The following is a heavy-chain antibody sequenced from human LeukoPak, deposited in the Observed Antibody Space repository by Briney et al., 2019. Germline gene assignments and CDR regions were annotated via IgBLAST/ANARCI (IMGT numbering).Heavy chain of an antibody. Sequence: GSLRLSCAASGFTFSDYYMSWIRQAPGKGLEWVSYISSSGSTLYYADSVKGRFTISRDNAKNSLYLQMNSLRAEDTAVYYCARNAQTYYSGSYYFDYWGQGTLVTVSS. V-gene: IGHV3-11*01. D-gene: IGHD1-26*01. CDR1: GFTFSDYY. CDR3: ARNAQTYYSGSYYFDY. J-gene: IGHJ4*02. CDR2: ISSSGSTL.